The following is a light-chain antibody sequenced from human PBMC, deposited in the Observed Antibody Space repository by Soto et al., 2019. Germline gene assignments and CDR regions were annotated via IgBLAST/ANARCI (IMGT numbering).Light chain of an antibody. CDR3: SSYTSSSTYV. CDR2: DSN. V-gene: IGLV1-51*01. CDR1: SSNIGNFY. Sequence: QSVLTQPPSVSAAPGQKVTISCSGSSSNIGNFYVSWYQHLPGTAPKLLIYDSNKRPSGIPDRFSGSKSGTSATLGITGLQTGDEADYYCSSYTSSSTYVFGTGTKVTVL. J-gene: IGLJ1*01.